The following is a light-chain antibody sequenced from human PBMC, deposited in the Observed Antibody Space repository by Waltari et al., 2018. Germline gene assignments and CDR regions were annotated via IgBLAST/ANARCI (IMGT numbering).Light chain of an antibody. CDR2: DVS. CDR1: SSAVGGYNY. CDR3: NSYTSSSTWV. V-gene: IGLV2-14*01. J-gene: IGLJ3*02. Sequence: QSALTQPASVSGSPGQPIPISCPGTSSAVGGYNYVPWSQQHPGNAPKLMIFDVSKRPSGVSNRFSGSKSGSTASLTISGLQAEDEADFYCNSYTSSSTWVFGGGTKLTVL.